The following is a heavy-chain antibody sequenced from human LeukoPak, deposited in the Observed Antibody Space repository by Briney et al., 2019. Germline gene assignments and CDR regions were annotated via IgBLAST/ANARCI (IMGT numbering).Heavy chain of an antibody. D-gene: IGHD2-15*01. CDR3: ARVYCSGGSCYWSDP. CDR2: IYHSGST. CDR1: GGSISSGGYS. J-gene: IGHJ5*02. Sequence: PSQTLSLTCAVSGGSISSGGYSWSWIRQPPGKGLEWIGYIYHSGSTYYNPSLKSRVTISVDRSKNQFSLKLSSVTAADTAVYYCARVYCSGGSCYWSDPWGQGTLVTVSS. V-gene: IGHV4-30-2*01.